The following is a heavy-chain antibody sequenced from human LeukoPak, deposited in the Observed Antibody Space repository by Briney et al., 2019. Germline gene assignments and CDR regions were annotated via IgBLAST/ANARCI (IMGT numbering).Heavy chain of an antibody. CDR2: INPSGGGT. D-gene: IGHD2-2*01. V-gene: IGHV1-46*01. Sequence: ASVKVSCKASGYTFTSFYVHWVRQAPGQGLEWMGIINPSGGGTSYAQKFQGRVTMTRDTSTSTVYMELSSLRSEDTAVYYCARVRYCSSTICPDFDYWGQGTLVTVSS. CDR1: GYTFTSFY. J-gene: IGHJ4*02. CDR3: ARVRYCSSTICPDFDY.